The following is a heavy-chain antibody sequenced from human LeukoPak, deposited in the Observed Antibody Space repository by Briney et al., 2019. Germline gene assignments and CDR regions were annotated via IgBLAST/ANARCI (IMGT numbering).Heavy chain of an antibody. J-gene: IGHJ4*02. Sequence: SVKVSCKASGGTFSSYAISWVRQAPGQGLEWMGGIIPIFGTANYAQKFQGRVTITADESTSTAYMELSSLRSEDTAVYYCAGDSSSSPPLFDYWGQGTLVTVSS. V-gene: IGHV1-69*01. CDR2: IIPIFGTA. CDR3: AGDSSSSPPLFDY. CDR1: GGTFSSYA. D-gene: IGHD6-6*01.